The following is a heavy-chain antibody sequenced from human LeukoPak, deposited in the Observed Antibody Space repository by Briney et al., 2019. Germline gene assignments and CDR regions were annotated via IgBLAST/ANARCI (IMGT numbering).Heavy chain of an antibody. CDR2: IFYTGNT. Sequence: SQTLSLTCTVSGGSISSGDNSWSWIRQPPGKGLEWIGYIFYTGNTYYNPSLKRRAIISVDTSKHQFSLKLSSVAAADTAVYYCSRDSYTVVTPGSWLDPWGPGALVTVSS. J-gene: IGHJ5*02. D-gene: IGHD4-23*01. V-gene: IGHV4-30-4*01. CDR1: GGSISSGDNS. CDR3: SRDSYTVVTPGSWLDP.